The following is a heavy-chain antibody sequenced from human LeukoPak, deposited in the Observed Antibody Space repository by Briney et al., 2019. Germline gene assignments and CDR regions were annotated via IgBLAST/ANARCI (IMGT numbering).Heavy chain of an antibody. Sequence: PSETLSLTCTVSGGSISSGGYYWSWIRQHPGTGLEWIGYIYYSGSTYYNPSLKSRVTISVDTSKNQFSLKLSSVTAADTAVYYCARGIKRITMVRGRRWFDPWGQGTLVTVSS. V-gene: IGHV4-31*03. D-gene: IGHD3-10*01. CDR3: ARGIKRITMVRGRRWFDP. CDR2: IYYSGST. J-gene: IGHJ5*02. CDR1: GGSISSGGYY.